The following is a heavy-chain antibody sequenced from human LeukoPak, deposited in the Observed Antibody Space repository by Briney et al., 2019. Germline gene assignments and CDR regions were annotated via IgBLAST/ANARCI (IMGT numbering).Heavy chain of an antibody. Sequence: SETLSLTCTVSGGSVSSGSYYWSWIRQPPGKGLELIGYIYYSGSAKYNPSLKSRVIISVDTSKNQFSLKLTSVTAADTAVYYCARGFGDWGLSWFDPWGQGTLVTVSS. J-gene: IGHJ5*02. V-gene: IGHV4-61*01. CDR3: ARGFGDWGLSWFDP. D-gene: IGHD3-10*01. CDR1: GGSVSSGSYY. CDR2: IYYSGSA.